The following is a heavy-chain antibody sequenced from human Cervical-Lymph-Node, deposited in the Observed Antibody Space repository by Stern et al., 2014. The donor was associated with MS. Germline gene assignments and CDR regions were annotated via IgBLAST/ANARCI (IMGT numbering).Heavy chain of an antibody. CDR3: ARRGGQRLVHFDY. CDR2: IYVSGST. CDR1: GDSISGNNW. V-gene: IGHV4-4*02. Sequence: QVQLVESGPGLVKPSGTLSLTCAVSGDSISGNNWWSWVRQYPGKGLEWIGEIYVSGSTSYNPSLESRAIMSVERSNNQFSLKLNSVTAADTAVYYCARRGGQRLVHFDYWGQGILVTVSS. J-gene: IGHJ4*02. D-gene: IGHD6-13*01.